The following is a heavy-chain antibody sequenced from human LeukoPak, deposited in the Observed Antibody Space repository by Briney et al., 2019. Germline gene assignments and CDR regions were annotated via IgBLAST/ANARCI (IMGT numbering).Heavy chain of an antibody. CDR3: ARHHRGSSWDPRNYYYYYGMDV. CDR2: INHSGST. J-gene: IGHJ6*02. CDR1: GGSFSGYY. V-gene: IGHV4-34*01. D-gene: IGHD6-13*01. Sequence: PSETLSLTCAVYGGSFSGYYWSWIRQPPGKGLEWIGEINHSGSTNYNPSLKSRVTISVDTSKNQFSLKLSSVTAADTAVYYCARHHRGSSWDPRNYYYYYGMDVWGQGTTVTVSS.